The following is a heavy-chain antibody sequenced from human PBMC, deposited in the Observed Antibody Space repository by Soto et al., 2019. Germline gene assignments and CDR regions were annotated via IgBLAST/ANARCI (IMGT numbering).Heavy chain of an antibody. Sequence: GGSLRLSCVVSGFTFEEHTIHWVRQAPGKGLEWISLLSWDGGTTYYAESVKGRFTISRDSGTNSVFLQMDSLRSEDTALYYCTRVQKKYRTTSGVDFDSWGQGTQVTAPQ. J-gene: IGHJ4*02. V-gene: IGHV3-43*01. CDR3: TRVQKKYRTTSGVDFDS. CDR1: GFTFEEHT. CDR2: LSWDGGTT. D-gene: IGHD5-12*01.